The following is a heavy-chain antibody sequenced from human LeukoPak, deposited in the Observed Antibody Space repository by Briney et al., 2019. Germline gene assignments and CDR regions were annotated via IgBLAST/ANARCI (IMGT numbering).Heavy chain of an antibody. J-gene: IGHJ5*02. CDR1: GDSISRHY. V-gene: IGHV4-59*11. Sequence: PSETLSLTCTVSGDSISRHYWSWIRQPPGKGLEWIGYIFHTGSTNYNPSLKSRVTISVDTSKNQFSLKLISVTAADTAVYYCARATCNATSCYIWIWFDLWGQGTLVTVSS. CDR2: IFHTGST. D-gene: IGHD2-2*02. CDR3: ARATCNATSCYIWIWFDL.